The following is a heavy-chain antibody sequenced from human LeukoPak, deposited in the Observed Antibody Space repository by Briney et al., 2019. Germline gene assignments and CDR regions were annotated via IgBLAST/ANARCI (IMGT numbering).Heavy chain of an antibody. Sequence: GGSLRLSCAASGFTFSSYAMSWVRQAPGKGLEWISAISGSGGSTYYADSVKGRFTISRDNSKNTLYLQMNSLRAEDTAVYYCAKDHNVTSGSWYGMVGYFDYWGQGTLVTVSS. D-gene: IGHD6-13*01. CDR2: ISGSGGST. V-gene: IGHV3-23*01. J-gene: IGHJ4*02. CDR3: AKDHNVTSGSWYGMVGYFDY. CDR1: GFTFSSYA.